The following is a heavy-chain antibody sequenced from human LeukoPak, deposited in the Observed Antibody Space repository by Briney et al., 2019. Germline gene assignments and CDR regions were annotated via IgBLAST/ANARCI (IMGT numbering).Heavy chain of an antibody. Sequence: PSETLSLTCASYGGSFSGYYWSWIRQPPGKGLEWIGEINYSGSTNYNPSLKSRVTISVDTSKSQFSLELNSMIAADTAVYYCARGRAFFGELFYFDYWGQGTLVAVSS. CDR3: ARGRAFFGELFYFDY. CDR2: INYSGST. CDR1: GGSFSGYY. D-gene: IGHD3-10*01. J-gene: IGHJ4*02. V-gene: IGHV4-34*01.